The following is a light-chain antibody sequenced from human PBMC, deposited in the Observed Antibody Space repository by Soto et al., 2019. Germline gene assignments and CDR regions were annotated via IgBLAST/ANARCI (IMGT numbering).Light chain of an antibody. CDR2: DAS. CDR3: QQSNDRPT. J-gene: IGKJ1*01. Sequence: TVLTQSPPTLSLSPGERATVSCRASETVSNYLAWYQQKPGQSTSLLIYDASNRATGIPARFSGRGSGTDFLLTSSMLAPEYSAVYYCQQSNDRPTFGQGTKVDI. V-gene: IGKV3-11*01. CDR1: ETVSNY.